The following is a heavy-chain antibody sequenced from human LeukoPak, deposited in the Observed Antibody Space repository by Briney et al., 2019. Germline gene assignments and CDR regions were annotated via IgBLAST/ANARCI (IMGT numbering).Heavy chain of an antibody. CDR3: AREALLRQGNWFDP. Sequence: QPSETLSLTCAVYGGSFSGYYWSWIRQPPGKGLEWIGEINHSGSTNYNPSLKSRVTISVDTSKNQFSLKLSSVTAADTAVYYCAREALLRQGNWFDPWGQGTLVTVSS. CDR1: GGSFSGYY. J-gene: IGHJ5*02. V-gene: IGHV4-34*01. CDR2: INHSGST. D-gene: IGHD2-15*01.